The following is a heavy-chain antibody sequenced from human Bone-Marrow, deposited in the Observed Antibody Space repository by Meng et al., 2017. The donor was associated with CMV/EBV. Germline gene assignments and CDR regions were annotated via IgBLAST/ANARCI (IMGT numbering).Heavy chain of an antibody. CDR3: ARGADGYNSYFDY. CDR2: TCYRSQQWYN. V-gene: IGHV6-1*01. J-gene: IGHJ4*02. CDR1: DSVSRTGVA. D-gene: IGHD5-24*01. Sequence: DSVSRTGVAWNWIRKSPSRGLEWLGRTCYRSQQWYNDYAISVKSRIAINPDTSKNQFSPQVNSVTPEDTAVYYCARGADGYNSYFDYWGQGTLVTVSS.